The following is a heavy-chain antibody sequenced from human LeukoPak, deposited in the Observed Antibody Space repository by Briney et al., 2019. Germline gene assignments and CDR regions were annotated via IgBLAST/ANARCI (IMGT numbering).Heavy chain of an antibody. CDR1: GYTFTSYD. Sequence: GASVKVSSKASGYTFTSYDINWVRQAPGQGLEWMGWMNPNRGNTGYAQKFQGRVTMTRNTSISTAYTELSSLRSEDTAVYYCARGRYNSGWDDYWGQGTLVTVSS. V-gene: IGHV1-8*01. CDR2: MNPNRGNT. J-gene: IGHJ4*02. D-gene: IGHD6-19*01. CDR3: ARGRYNSGWDDY.